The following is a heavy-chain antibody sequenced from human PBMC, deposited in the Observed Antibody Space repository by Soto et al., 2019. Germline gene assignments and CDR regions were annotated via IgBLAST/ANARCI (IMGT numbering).Heavy chain of an antibody. D-gene: IGHD6-13*01. CDR1: GFTFSGSA. CDR2: IRSKPNSYAT. V-gene: IGHV3-73*01. J-gene: IGHJ4*02. CDR3: TTDFPGIAAAYFDY. Sequence: GGSLRLSCAASGFTFSGSAMHWVRQASGKGPEWVGRIRSKPNSYATAYDASVKGRFTISRDDSKNTLYLQMNSLKTEDTAVYYCTTDFPGIAAAYFDYWGQGTLVTVSS.